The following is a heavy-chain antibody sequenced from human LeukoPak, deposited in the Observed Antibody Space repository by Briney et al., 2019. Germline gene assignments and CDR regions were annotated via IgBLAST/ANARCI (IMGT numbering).Heavy chain of an antibody. CDR2: IKSKTDGGTT. CDR3: TTELGIVVAAAFDI. J-gene: IGHJ3*02. D-gene: IGHD2-15*01. Sequence: GGSLRLSCAASGFTVSSNYMSWVRQAPGKGLEWVGRIKSKTDGGTTDYAAPVKGRFTISRDDSKNTLYLQMNSLKTEDTAVYYCTTELGIVVAAAFDIWGQGTMVTVSS. CDR1: GFTVSSNY. V-gene: IGHV3-15*01.